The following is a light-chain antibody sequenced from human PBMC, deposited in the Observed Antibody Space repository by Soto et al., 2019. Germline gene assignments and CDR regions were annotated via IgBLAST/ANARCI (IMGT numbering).Light chain of an antibody. CDR2: DAS. CDR3: QQHISWPLT. CDR1: QSVTNS. V-gene: IGKV3-11*01. Sequence: ETVLTQSPATLSLSPGERATLSCRASQSVTNSLAWYQQKPGQAPRLLVYDASNRATGIPTRFSGSGSGTDFTLTISNLEPEDFAVYYCQQHISWPLTFGGGTKVDIK. J-gene: IGKJ4*01.